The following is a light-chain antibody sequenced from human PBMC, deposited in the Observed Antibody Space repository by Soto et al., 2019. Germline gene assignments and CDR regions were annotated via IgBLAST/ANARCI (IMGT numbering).Light chain of an antibody. J-gene: IGKJ1*01. V-gene: IGKV2-28*01. CDR3: MQALQPPPT. Sequence: DIVLTQSPLSLPVTPGESASISCRSSQSLIHSNGYSYLDWYLQKPGQSPQLLIYLGSNRASGVPGRFSGSGSGSDFTVKISRVEAEDVGVDYCMQALQPPPTFGQGTKVEIK. CDR2: LGS. CDR1: QSLIHSNGYSY.